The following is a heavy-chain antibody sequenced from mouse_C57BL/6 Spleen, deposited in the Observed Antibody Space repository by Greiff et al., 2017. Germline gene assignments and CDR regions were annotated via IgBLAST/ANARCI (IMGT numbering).Heavy chain of an antibody. Sequence: DVKLVESGPGLVKPSQSLSLTCSVTGYSITSGYYWNWIRQFPGNKLEWMGYISYDGSNNYNPSLKNRISITRDTSKNQFFLKLNSVTTEDTATYYCATDYGYFDYWGQGTTLTVSS. V-gene: IGHV3-6*01. CDR1: GYSITSGYY. CDR2: ISYDGSN. D-gene: IGHD2-4*01. CDR3: ATDYGYFDY. J-gene: IGHJ2*01.